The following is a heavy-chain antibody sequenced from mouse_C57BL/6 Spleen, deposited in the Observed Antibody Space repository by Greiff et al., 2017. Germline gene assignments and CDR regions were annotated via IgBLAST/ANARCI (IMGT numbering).Heavy chain of an antibody. Sequence: EVQLQQSGPELVKPGASVKISCKASGYTFTDYYMNWVKQSHGKSLEWIGDINPNNGGTSYNQKFKGKATLTVDKSSSTAYMELRSLTSEDSAVYYCARIWEAMDYWGQGTSVTVSS. V-gene: IGHV1-26*01. CDR2: INPNNGGT. CDR1: GYTFTDYY. J-gene: IGHJ4*01. D-gene: IGHD4-1*01. CDR3: ARIWEAMDY.